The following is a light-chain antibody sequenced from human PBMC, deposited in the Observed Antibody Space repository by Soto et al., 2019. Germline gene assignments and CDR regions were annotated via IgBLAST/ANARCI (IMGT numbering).Light chain of an antibody. V-gene: IGLV1-40*01. Sequence: QPVLTQPPSMSGAPGRRVVIPCTGSSSNIGADYDVFWYQQLPGTAPKLLIYASTNRPSDVPDRFSGYKSGTSASLAITGLQPEDGADYYCQSYDRNLIGSVIFGGGTKLTVL. J-gene: IGLJ2*01. CDR1: SSNIGADYD. CDR3: QSYDRNLIGSVI. CDR2: AST.